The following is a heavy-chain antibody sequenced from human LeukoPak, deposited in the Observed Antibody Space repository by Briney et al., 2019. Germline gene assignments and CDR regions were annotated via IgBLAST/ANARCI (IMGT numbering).Heavy chain of an antibody. D-gene: IGHD3-3*01. CDR1: GYTFTSYA. CDR3: ARVEDYDFWSGYFDSTVYYGMDV. J-gene: IGHJ6*02. Sequence: ASVKVSCKASGYTFTSYAMNWVRQAPGQGLEWMGWINTNTGNPTYAQGFTGRFVFSLDTSVSTAYLQISSLEAEDTAVYYCARVEDYDFWSGYFDSTVYYGMDVWGQGTTVTVSS. V-gene: IGHV7-4-1*02. CDR2: INTNTGNP.